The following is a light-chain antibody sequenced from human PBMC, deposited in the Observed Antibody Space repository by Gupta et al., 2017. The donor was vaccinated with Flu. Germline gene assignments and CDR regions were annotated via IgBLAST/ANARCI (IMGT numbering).Light chain of an antibody. CDR1: QSIDKY. J-gene: IGKJ4*02. V-gene: IGKV1-5*03. CDR2: RAS. CDR3: HQYNTYPQT. Sequence: DIQMTQSPSTLSASVGDRVTITCRSSQSIDKYLAWYQQKPGKAPKLLIYRASNLESGVPSRFGGGGTGTEFTLTISSLQPDDFASYFCHQYNTYPQTFGRGTKVEVK.